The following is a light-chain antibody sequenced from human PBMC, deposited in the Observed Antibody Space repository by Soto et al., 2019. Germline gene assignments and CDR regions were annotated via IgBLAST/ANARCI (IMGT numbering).Light chain of an antibody. CDR1: SSDVGAYDY. Sequence: QSVLTQPASVSGSPGQSITISCTGTSSDVGAYDYVSWYQQHPDKAPKLMIYVVSYRPSGVSNRFSGSKSVNTATLTISGLQAEDEADYYCSSYTTSSTRVFGTGTKVTVL. CDR2: VVS. CDR3: SSYTTSSTRV. V-gene: IGLV2-14*03. J-gene: IGLJ1*01.